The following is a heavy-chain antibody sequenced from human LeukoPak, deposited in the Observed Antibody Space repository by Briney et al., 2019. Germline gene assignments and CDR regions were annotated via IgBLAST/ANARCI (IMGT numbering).Heavy chain of an antibody. CDR2: IYYSGST. J-gene: IGHJ4*02. CDR1: GGSISSSSYS. CDR3: ARDEYGSGSSILY. D-gene: IGHD3-10*01. V-gene: IGHV4-39*07. Sequence: SETLSLTCTVSGGSISSSSYSWGWIRQPPGKGLEWIGSIYYSGSTYYNPSLKSRVTISVDTSKNQFSLKLSSVTAADTAVYYCARDEYGSGSSILYWGQGTLVTVSS.